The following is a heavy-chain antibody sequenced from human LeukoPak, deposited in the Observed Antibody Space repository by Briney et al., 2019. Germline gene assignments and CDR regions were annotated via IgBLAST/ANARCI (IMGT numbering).Heavy chain of an antibody. CDR2: IYSGGST. Sequence: GGSLRLSCAASGFTVSSNYMSWVRQAPGKGLEWVSVIYSGGSTYYADSVKGRFTISRDNSKNTLYLQMNSLRAEDTAVYYCAKDGAWLRFDDWGQGILVTVSS. J-gene: IGHJ4*02. D-gene: IGHD5-12*01. CDR3: AKDGAWLRFDD. CDR1: GFTVSSNY. V-gene: IGHV3-53*01.